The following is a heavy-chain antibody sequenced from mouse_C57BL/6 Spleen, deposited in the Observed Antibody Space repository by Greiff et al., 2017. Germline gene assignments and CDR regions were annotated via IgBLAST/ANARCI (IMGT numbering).Heavy chain of an antibody. CDR3: ARGYGTAGAMDY. J-gene: IGHJ4*01. D-gene: IGHD2-1*01. CDR2: ISDGGSYT. Sequence: EVQRVESGGGLVKPGGSLKLSCAASGFTFSSYAMSWVRQTPEKRLEWVATISDGGSYTYYPDNVKGRFTISRDNAKNNLYLQMSHLKSEDTAMYYCARGYGTAGAMDYWGQGTSVTVSS. V-gene: IGHV5-4*01. CDR1: GFTFSSYA.